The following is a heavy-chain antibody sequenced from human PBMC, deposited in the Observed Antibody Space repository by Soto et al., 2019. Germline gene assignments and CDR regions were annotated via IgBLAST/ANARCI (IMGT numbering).Heavy chain of an antibody. CDR2: ISGTSVYI. Sequence: GGSLRLSCVASGFTFSNYNMNWVRQAPGKGQEWVSHISGTSVYIHYADSVKGRFTISRDNAKNSVYLQMDSLRVEDTAVYYCAREGALKPFSSWGQGALVTVSS. J-gene: IGHJ5*02. V-gene: IGHV3-21*01. CDR1: GFTFSNYN. CDR3: AREGALKPFSS.